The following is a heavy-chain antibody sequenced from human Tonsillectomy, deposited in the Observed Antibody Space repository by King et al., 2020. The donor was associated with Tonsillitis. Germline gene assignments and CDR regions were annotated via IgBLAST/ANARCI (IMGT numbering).Heavy chain of an antibody. V-gene: IGHV2-5*02. CDR1: GFSLDTSGVG. CDR2: IYWDDDK. D-gene: IGHD3-22*01. Sequence: TLKESGPTLVKPTQTLTLTCTFSGFSLDTSGVGVGWIRQPPGKALEWLALIYWDDDKDYSPSLQNRVTIAKDTSQNQVFLTVTNLGPADTATYYCAHSTFFYDTNGYPHAFDFWGQGTMVVVSS. J-gene: IGHJ3*01. CDR3: AHSTFFYDTNGYPHAFDF.